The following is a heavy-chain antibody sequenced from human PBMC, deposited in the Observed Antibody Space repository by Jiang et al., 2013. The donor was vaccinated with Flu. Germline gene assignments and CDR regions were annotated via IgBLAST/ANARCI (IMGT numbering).Heavy chain of an antibody. CDR3: VRVDYATWRRFDY. CDR1: GYSFTNFW. CDR2: ISPGDSDT. J-gene: IGHJ4*02. Sequence: VQLLESGAEVKKPGESLKISCKGSGYSFTNFWIGWVRQMPGKGLEWMGIISPGDSDTRYSPSFQGQVTVSADKSINTAYLLWGSLKASDTAMYYCVRVDYATWRRFDYWGQGTQVTVSS. V-gene: IGHV5-51*01. D-gene: IGHD4/OR15-4a*01.